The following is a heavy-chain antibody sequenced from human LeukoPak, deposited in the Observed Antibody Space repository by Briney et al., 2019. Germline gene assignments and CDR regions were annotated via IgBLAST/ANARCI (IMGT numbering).Heavy chain of an antibody. J-gene: IGHJ4*02. CDR3: ARGAPRLVGGRSSWVYVFDY. CDR2: INPNSGGT. D-gene: IGHD6-13*01. CDR1: GYTFTGYY. V-gene: IGHV1-2*02. Sequence: ASVKVSCKASGYTFTGYYMHWVRDAPGQGREWMGWINPNSGGTNYAQKFQGRVSMTRDTSISTAYMELSRLRSDDTAVYYCARGAPRLVGGRSSWVYVFDYWGQGTLVTVSS.